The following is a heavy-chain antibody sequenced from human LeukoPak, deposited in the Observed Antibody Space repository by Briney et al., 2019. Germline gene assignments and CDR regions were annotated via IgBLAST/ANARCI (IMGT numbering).Heavy chain of an antibody. D-gene: IGHD3-3*01. CDR3: AGGYDFWSGYYQYYFDY. J-gene: IGHJ4*02. CDR2: IYHSGST. CDR1: GYSISSGYY. Sequence: PSETLSLTCTVSGYSISSGYYWGWIRQPPGKGLEWIGSIYHSGSTYYNPSLKSRVTLSVDTSKNQFSLKLSSVTAADTAVYYCAGGYDFWSGYYQYYFDYWGQGTLVTVSS. V-gene: IGHV4-38-2*02.